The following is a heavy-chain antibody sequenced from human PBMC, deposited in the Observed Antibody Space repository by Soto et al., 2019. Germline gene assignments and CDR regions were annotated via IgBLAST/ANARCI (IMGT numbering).Heavy chain of an antibody. Sequence: QITLNESGPTLVKPTQTLTLTCTFSGFSLSTRDVGVGWIRQPPGEALEWLGVVYWDDSKTYSPSLESRLTIPKDTPKTPVVLRMTKMDPVNTATYYCAHCRGGVASFWGQGTLVTVSS. D-gene: IGHD2-2*01. CDR2: VYWDDSK. CDR3: AHCRGGVASF. J-gene: IGHJ4*02. CDR1: GFSLSTRDVG. V-gene: IGHV2-5*02.